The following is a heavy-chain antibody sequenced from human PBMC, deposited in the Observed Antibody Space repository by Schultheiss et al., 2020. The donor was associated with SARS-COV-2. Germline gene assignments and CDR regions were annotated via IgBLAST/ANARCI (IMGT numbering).Heavy chain of an antibody. Sequence: GGSLRLSCAASGFTFSGYEMHWVRQAPGKGLEWVSYISTGGRSINYADSVKGRFTISRDDAKNSLYLQMNSLRAEDTAVYYCARVRKVWASNNWSYYFDYWGQGTLVTVSS. CDR2: ISTGGRSI. D-gene: IGHD1-1*01. CDR3: ARVRKVWASNNWSYYFDY. CDR1: GFTFSGYE. J-gene: IGHJ4*02. V-gene: IGHV3-48*03.